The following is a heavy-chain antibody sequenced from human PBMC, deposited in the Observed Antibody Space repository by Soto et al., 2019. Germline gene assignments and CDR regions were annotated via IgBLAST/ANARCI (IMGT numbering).Heavy chain of an antibody. J-gene: IGHJ6*02. Sequence: QVQLVESGGGVFQPGRSLRLSCAASGFTFSGYGMHWFRQAPGEGLEWMALISYDGNHEYYAVSVKGRFTISRDNSANTLYLQMNSLRTEDKAAYYCAKDRAGYSRGLDVWGQGTTVIVS. D-gene: IGHD1-26*01. CDR2: ISYDGNHE. CDR3: AKDRAGYSRGLDV. CDR1: GFTFSGYG. V-gene: IGHV3-30*18.